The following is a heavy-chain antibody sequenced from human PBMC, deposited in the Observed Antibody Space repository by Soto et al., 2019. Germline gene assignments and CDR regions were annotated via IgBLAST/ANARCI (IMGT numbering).Heavy chain of an antibody. CDR2: IYHSGST. CDR1: GGSFSGHY. CDR3: ARVTGP. J-gene: IGHJ5*02. V-gene: IGHV4-34*01. Sequence: PSETLSLTCAVYGGSFSGHYWSWIRQPPGKGLEWIGYIYHSGSTYYNPSLKSRVTISVDRSKNQFSLKLSSVTAADTAVYYCARVTGPWGQGTLVTVSS.